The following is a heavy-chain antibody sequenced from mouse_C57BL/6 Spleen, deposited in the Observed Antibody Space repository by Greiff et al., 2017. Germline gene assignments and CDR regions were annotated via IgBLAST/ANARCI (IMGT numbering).Heavy chain of an antibody. CDR2: IDPETGGT. Sequence: QVQLQQSGAELVRPGASVTLSCKASGYTFTDYEMHWVKQTPVHGLAWIGAIDPETGGTAYNQKFKGQAILTADKSSSTAYMELRSLTSEDSAVYYCTRWKLGRTWFAYWGQGALVTVSA. CDR1: GYTFTDYE. CDR3: TRWKLGRTWFAY. V-gene: IGHV1-15*01. J-gene: IGHJ3*01. D-gene: IGHD4-1*01.